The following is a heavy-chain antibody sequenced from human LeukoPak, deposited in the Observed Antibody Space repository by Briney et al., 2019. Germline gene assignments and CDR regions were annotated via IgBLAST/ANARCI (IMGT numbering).Heavy chain of an antibody. J-gene: IGHJ6*03. CDR2: IYYSGST. CDR3: ARDGSIVGWSGYWSYYYYYYMDV. CDR1: GGSIRYSTSY. Sequence: SETLSLTCTVSGGSIRYSTSYWGWIRQPPGTGLEWIVSIYYSGSTYYNPSLKRRVTISVDTSKNQFSLKLSSVTAADTAVYYCARDGSIVGWSGYWSYYYYYYMDVWGKGTTVTVSS. D-gene: IGHD3-3*01. V-gene: IGHV4-39*07.